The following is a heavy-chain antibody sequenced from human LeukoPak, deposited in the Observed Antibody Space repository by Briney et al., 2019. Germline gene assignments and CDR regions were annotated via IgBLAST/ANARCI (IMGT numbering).Heavy chain of an antibody. CDR2: ISTSGTTM. J-gene: IGHJ4*02. V-gene: IGHV3-11*04. D-gene: IGHD2-2*01. Sequence: LSLTCTVSGGSISSSSYYWGWIRQPPGKGLEWVSYISTSGTTMYYADSVKGRFTISRDSAKNSLYLQMNSLRAEDTAVYYCARVPASSTSFDYWGQGTLVTVSS. CDR1: GGSISSSSYY. CDR3: ARVPASSTSFDY.